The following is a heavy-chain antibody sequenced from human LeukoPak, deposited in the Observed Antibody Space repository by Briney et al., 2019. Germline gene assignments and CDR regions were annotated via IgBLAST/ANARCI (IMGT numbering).Heavy chain of an antibody. J-gene: IGHJ3*01. V-gene: IGHV4-61*02. CDR2: IYTTGST. CDR3: ARAPTSSPSSSSPFDL. CDR1: GGSITTGSYY. D-gene: IGHD2-2*01. Sequence: ASQTLSLTCTVSGGSITTGSYYWIWIRQPAGKGLEWIGRIYTTGSTDYNPSLKSRVTISVDTSNNQFSLRLTSVTAADTAVYYCARAPTSSPSSSSPFDLWGQGTMVTVSS.